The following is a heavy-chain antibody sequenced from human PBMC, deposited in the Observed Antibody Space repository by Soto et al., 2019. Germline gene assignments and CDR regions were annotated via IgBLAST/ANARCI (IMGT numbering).Heavy chain of an antibody. CDR3: ATPASVRGVSDDAFDI. V-gene: IGHV4-34*01. Sequence: SQTLSLTCAVYGGSFSGYYWSWIRQPPGKGLEWIGEINHSGSTNYNPSLKSRVTISVDTSKNQFSLKLSSVTAADTAVYYCATPASVRGVSDDAFDIWGQGTMVTVSS. CDR2: INHSGST. J-gene: IGHJ3*02. D-gene: IGHD3-10*01. CDR1: GGSFSGYY.